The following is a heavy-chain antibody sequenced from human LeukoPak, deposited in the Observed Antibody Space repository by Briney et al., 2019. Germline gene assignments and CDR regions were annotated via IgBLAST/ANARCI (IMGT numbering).Heavy chain of an antibody. D-gene: IGHD3-16*01. J-gene: IGHJ5*02. CDR3: ARVGYDYVWGSPQTDNWFDP. CDR1: GFTFCSYS. Sequence: GGSLRLSCAASGFTFCSYSMNWVRQAPGKGLEWVSSISSSSSYIYYADSVKGRFTISRDNAKNSLYLQMNSLRAEDTAVYYCARVGYDYVWGSPQTDNWFDPWGQGTLVTVSS. CDR2: ISSSSSYI. V-gene: IGHV3-21*01.